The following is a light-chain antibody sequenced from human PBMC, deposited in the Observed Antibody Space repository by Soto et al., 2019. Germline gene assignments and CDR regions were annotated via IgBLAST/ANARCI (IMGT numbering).Light chain of an antibody. V-gene: IGKV3-20*01. CDR2: GAS. CDR1: QSVSNNY. CDR3: QQYHTSPVT. J-gene: IGKJ1*01. Sequence: EIVMTQSPATLSVSPGERATLSCRASQSVSNNYLAWYQQKPGQAPRLLIYGASGRATGIPDRFSGSGSGTDFTLTISRLEPEDFAVYYCQQYHTSPVTFGQGTKVDIK.